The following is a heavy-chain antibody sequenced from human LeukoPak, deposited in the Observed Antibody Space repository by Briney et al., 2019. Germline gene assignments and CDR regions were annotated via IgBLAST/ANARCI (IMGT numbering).Heavy chain of an antibody. D-gene: IGHD6-13*01. CDR2: INTDGSST. V-gene: IGHV3-74*01. J-gene: IGHJ4*02. CDR1: GFTFSSYW. CDR3: ARVSSSISWALDY. Sequence: SGGSLRLSCAASGFTFSSYWMHWVRQAPGKGLVWVSRINTDGSSTSYADSVKGRFTISRDNAKNTLYLQMNSLRAEDTAVYYCARVSSSISWALDYWGQGTLVTVSS.